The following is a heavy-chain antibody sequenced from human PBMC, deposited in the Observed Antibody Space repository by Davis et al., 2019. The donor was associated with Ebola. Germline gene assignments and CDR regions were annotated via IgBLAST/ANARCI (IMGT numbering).Heavy chain of an antibody. J-gene: IGHJ5*02. CDR3: ARNKKRVGGKGEFVP. CDR2: INPSGGST. Sequence: ASVKVSCKASGYTFTSYYMHWVRQAPGQGLEWMGIINPSGGSTSYAQKFQGRVTMTRDTSTSTVYMELSSLRSEDTAVYYCARNKKRVGGKGEFVPWGQGTLVTVSS. V-gene: IGHV1-46*01. D-gene: IGHD3-16*01. CDR1: GYTFTSYY.